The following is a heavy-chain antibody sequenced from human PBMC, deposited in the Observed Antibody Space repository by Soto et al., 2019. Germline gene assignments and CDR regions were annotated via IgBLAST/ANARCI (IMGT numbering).Heavy chain of an antibody. Sequence: QVQLQESGPGLVKPSETLSLTCTVSGGSISSDYWSWIRQPPGKGLEWIGYIHTSGITDYNPSLKRRVTMSVDTSKNQFSLKLTSVTAADTAIYYCARESYYDSSAYRYWGQGTLVTVSS. J-gene: IGHJ4*02. CDR2: IHTSGIT. V-gene: IGHV4-59*01. D-gene: IGHD3-22*01. CDR1: GGSISSDY. CDR3: ARESYYDSSAYRY.